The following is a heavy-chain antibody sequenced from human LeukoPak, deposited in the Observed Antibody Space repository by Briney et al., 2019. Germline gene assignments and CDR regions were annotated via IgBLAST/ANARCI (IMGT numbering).Heavy chain of an antibody. CDR1: GFTFSNYA. J-gene: IGHJ5*02. Sequence: TGGSLRPSCAASGFTFSNYAMTWVRQGTGKGLEWVSAISGGGDTTQYADSVKGRFTISRDNSENTLFLQLSSLRVEDTAIYYCARGRYNWKGEGENWFDPWGQGTLVTVSS. CDR3: ARGRYNWKGEGENWFDP. CDR2: ISGGGDTT. D-gene: IGHD1-20*01. V-gene: IGHV3-23*01.